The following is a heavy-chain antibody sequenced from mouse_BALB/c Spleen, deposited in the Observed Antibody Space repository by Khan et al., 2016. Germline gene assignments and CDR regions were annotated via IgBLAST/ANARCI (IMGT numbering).Heavy chain of an antibody. Sequence: QVQLKESGPGLVAPSQSLSITCTVSGFSLTNSGVHWIRQPPGKGLEWLGVIWPGGSTDYNSALMSRLSITKDNSQNQVFLKMISQQTEDTAMYYCARDDQDYDAWFASWGQGTLVIVSA. V-gene: IGHV2-9*02. D-gene: IGHD2-4*01. J-gene: IGHJ3*01. CDR3: ARDDQDYDAWFAS. CDR1: GFSLTNSG. CDR2: IWPGGST.